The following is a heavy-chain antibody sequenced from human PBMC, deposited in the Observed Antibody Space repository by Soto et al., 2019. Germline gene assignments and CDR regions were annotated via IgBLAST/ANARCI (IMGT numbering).Heavy chain of an antibody. D-gene: IGHD2-21*02. J-gene: IGHJ4*02. CDR3: ARAGGYYYFGY. CDR2: IGGSGGYI. Sequence: PGGSLRLSCAVSGFTFSSYSMNWVRQAPGKGLEWVSSIGGSGGYIYYADSVKGRFTISRDNTKNSLYLQMNSLRAEDTAVYYCARAGGYYYFGYWGQGTLVTVSS. CDR1: GFTFSSYS. V-gene: IGHV3-21*01.